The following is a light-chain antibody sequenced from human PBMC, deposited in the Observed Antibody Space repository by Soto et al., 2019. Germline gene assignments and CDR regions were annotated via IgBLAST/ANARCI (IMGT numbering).Light chain of an antibody. CDR1: QGVSSY. CDR2: AAS. CDR3: QQLNSYPT. V-gene: IGKV1-9*01. J-gene: IGKJ5*01. Sequence: IQLTQSPSSLSASVGDRVTITCRASQGVSSYLAWYQQKAGKAPKLLIYAASTLQSRVPSRFSGSGSGTDFTRTISSLQPEDFATYYCQQLNSYPTFGQGTRVDIK.